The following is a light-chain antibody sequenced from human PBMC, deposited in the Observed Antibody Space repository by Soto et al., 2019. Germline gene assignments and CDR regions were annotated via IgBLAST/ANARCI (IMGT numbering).Light chain of an antibody. CDR2: GAS. CDR3: KQYGSSPTGEFT. CDR1: QSVGSSY. J-gene: IGKJ3*01. Sequence: EIVLTQSPCTLSLSPGERATLSCRASQSVGSSYLAWYQKTPGQAHSLVIYGASSRATGIPDRFSGSGCGTDFTLDISRMEPEDFAVYYCKQYGSSPTGEFTFGPGTKVDIK. V-gene: IGKV3-20*01.